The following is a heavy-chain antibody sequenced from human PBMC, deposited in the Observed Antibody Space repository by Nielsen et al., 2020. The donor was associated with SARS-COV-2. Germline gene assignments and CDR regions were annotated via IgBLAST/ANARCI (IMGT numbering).Heavy chain of an antibody. CDR3: TTEYQLLSGIIDY. Sequence: GESLKIFCAASGFTFSNAWMSWVRQAPGKGLEWVGRIKSKTDGGTTDYAAPVKGRFTISRDDSKNTLYLQMNSLKTEDTAVYYCTTEYQLLSGIIDYWGQGTLVTVSS. D-gene: IGHD2-2*01. CDR2: IKSKTDGGTT. V-gene: IGHV3-15*01. J-gene: IGHJ4*02. CDR1: GFTFSNAW.